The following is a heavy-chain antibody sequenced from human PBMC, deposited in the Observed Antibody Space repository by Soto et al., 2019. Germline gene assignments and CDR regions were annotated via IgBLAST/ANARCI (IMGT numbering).Heavy chain of an antibody. CDR1: GGSFIGYY. J-gene: IGHJ4*02. CDR2: INHSGST. V-gene: IGHV4-34*01. CDR3: ARGEASSGWSDY. D-gene: IGHD6-19*01. Sequence: SETLSLTCAVYGGSFIGYYWSWIRQPPWKGLEWIGEINHSGSTNYNPSLKSRVTISVDTSKNQFSLKLSSVTAADTAVYYCARGEASSGWSDYWGQGTLVTVSS.